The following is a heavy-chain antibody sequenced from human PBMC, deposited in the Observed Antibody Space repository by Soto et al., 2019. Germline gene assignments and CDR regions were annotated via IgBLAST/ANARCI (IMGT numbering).Heavy chain of an antibody. D-gene: IGHD4-17*01. CDR1: GGSITSSSYY. J-gene: IGHJ4*02. CDR2: IYYSGRS. V-gene: IGHV4-39*01. Sequence: SETLSLTCTVPGGSITSSSYYWGVIRQPPGKGLEWIGAIYYSGRSYYNPSLKSRVTMSVDTSKNQFALTLNSVTAADAAVYYCARQRTTVVTQAYFDHWGQGTLVTVSS. CDR3: ARQRTTVVTQAYFDH.